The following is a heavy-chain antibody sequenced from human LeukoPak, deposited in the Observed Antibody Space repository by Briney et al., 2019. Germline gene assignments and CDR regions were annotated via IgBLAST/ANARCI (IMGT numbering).Heavy chain of an antibody. CDR2: ILYSGNT. V-gene: IGHV4-39*07. J-gene: IGHJ1*01. CDR3: AAEGYCSGGSCYSGEH. CDR1: GGSVRSGSFY. D-gene: IGHD2-15*01. Sequence: SETLSLTCTVSGGSVRSGSFYWAWIRQPPGKGLEWIGSILYSGNTYYNPSLKSRVIISVDTSKNHFSLKVTSVTAADTAVYYCAAEGYCSGGSCYSGEHWGQGTLVTVSS.